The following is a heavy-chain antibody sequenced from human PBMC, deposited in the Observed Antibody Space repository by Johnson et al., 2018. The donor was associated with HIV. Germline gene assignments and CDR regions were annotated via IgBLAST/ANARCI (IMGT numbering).Heavy chain of an antibody. Sequence: VQLVESGGNVVQPGRSQRLSCAASGFTFSSYAMHWVRQAPGKGLEWVAVISYDGSNKYYADSVKGRFTISRDNSKNTLYLQMNSLRAEDTAVYYCAKDLSSSLGPGAFDIWGQGTMVTVSS. V-gene: IGHV3-30*04. CDR3: AKDLSSSLGPGAFDI. CDR1: GFTFSSYA. CDR2: ISYDGSNK. D-gene: IGHD6-13*01. J-gene: IGHJ3*02.